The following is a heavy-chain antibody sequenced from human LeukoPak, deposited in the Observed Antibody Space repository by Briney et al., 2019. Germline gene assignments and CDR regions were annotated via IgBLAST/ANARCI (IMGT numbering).Heavy chain of an antibody. CDR2: ISPDSATI. CDR1: GFTFYSHG. J-gene: IGHJ6*03. D-gene: IGHD1-14*01. CDR3: ARVRGPTVYTYYLDD. V-gene: IGHV3-48*04. Sequence: GGFLRLSCAASGFTFYSHGMIWVRQAPGKGLEWVSYISPDSATIYYADSVKGRFTISRDHAKNSLYLQMISLRAEDTALYSCARVRGPTVYTYYLDDWGKGTTVTVSS.